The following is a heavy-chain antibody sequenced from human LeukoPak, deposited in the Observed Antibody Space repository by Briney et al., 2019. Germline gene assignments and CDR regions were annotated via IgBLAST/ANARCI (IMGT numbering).Heavy chain of an antibody. V-gene: IGHV1-69*13. J-gene: IGHJ4*02. Sequence: SVKVSCKASGGTFSSYAISWVRQAPGQGLEWMGGIIPIFGTANYAQKFQGRVTITADESTSTAYMELSSLRSEDTAVCYCARGLIWLRSDVYFDYWGQGTLVTVSS. CDR1: GGTFSSYA. CDR2: IIPIFGTA. CDR3: ARGLIWLRSDVYFDY. D-gene: IGHD5-12*01.